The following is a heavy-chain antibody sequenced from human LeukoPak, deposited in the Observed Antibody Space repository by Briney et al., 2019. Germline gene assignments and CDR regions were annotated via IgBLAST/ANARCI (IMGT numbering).Heavy chain of an antibody. J-gene: IGHJ4*02. CDR2: ISYDGSNE. Sequence: GTSLRLSCAASGFPFSSYGMHWVRQAPGKGLEWVAVISYDGSNEYYADSVKGRFTISRDNSKNTLYLQMNSLRPEDTAVYYCAKPREGSSSWYAAGWGQGTLVTVSS. D-gene: IGHD6-13*01. CDR1: GFPFSSYG. V-gene: IGHV3-30*18. CDR3: AKPREGSSSWYAAG.